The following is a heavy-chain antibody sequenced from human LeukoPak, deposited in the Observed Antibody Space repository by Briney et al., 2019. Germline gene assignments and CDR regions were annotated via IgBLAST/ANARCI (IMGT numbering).Heavy chain of an antibody. CDR1: GASIRNSSYY. V-gene: IGHV4-39*01. Sequence: PSGTLSLTCTVSGASIRNSSYYWGWIRQPPGKGLEWIGSMYYSGSTYYNPSLKSRVTISVDTSKNHFSLKLSSVTAADTAVYFCARHGALRGAVGVWGKGTTVTVSS. D-gene: IGHD4/OR15-4a*01. CDR3: ARHGALRGAVGV. J-gene: IGHJ6*04. CDR2: MYYSGST.